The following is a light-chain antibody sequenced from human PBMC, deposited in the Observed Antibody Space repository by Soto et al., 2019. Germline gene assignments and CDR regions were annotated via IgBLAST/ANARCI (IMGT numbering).Light chain of an antibody. Sequence: QSALTQLPSASGSPGQSVTISCTGTSSDIGSYDYVSWYQQHPGKAPKLMIYEVSQRPSGVPDRFSGSKSGNTASLTVSGLQAEDEADYYCSSYTSRTTPVFGGGTKLTVL. CDR3: SSYTSRTTPV. V-gene: IGLV2-8*01. CDR1: SSDIGSYDY. J-gene: IGLJ2*01. CDR2: EVS.